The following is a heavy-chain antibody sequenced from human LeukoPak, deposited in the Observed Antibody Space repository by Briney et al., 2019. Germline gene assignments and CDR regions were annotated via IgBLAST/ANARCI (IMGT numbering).Heavy chain of an antibody. D-gene: IGHD3-10*01. Sequence: PSETLSLTCTVSGGSTSSYYWGWIRQPPGKGLEWIGTIYNSENSYYNPSLKSRVTISLDTSKNQFSLKLGSVTAADTAVYYCARRSSGSYEYYFDYWGQGTLVTVSS. CDR3: ARRSSGSYEYYFDY. CDR1: GGSTSSYY. CDR2: IYNSENS. J-gene: IGHJ4*02. V-gene: IGHV4-59*08.